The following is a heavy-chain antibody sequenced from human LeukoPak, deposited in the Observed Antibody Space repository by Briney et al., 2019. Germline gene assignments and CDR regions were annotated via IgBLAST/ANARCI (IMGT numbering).Heavy chain of an antibody. CDR3: AREDVHYYDSSGPDFDY. CDR2: INSDGSST. J-gene: IGHJ4*02. D-gene: IGHD3-22*01. Sequence: PGGSLRLSCAASGFTFSSYWMHWVRHAPGKGLVWVSRINSDGSSTNYADSVKGRFTISRDNAKNTLYLQMNSLRAEDTAVYYCAREDVHYYDSSGPDFDYWGQGTLVTVSS. V-gene: IGHV3-74*01. CDR1: GFTFSSYW.